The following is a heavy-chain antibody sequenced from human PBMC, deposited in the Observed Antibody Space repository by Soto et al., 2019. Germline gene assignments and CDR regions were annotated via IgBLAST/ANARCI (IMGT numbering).Heavy chain of an antibody. Sequence: HWGSLRLACAASGFTFRSSRIHWVRQAPGKGLEWVSRIDTDGGGTYYADSVKGRFTISRDNSKNTLYLQMNSLRAEDTAVYYCARDRIAVAGNPEYFQHWGQGTLVTVSS. J-gene: IGHJ1*01. D-gene: IGHD6-19*01. CDR2: IDTDGGGT. CDR3: ARDRIAVAGNPEYFQH. CDR1: GFTFRSSR. V-gene: IGHV3-74*01.